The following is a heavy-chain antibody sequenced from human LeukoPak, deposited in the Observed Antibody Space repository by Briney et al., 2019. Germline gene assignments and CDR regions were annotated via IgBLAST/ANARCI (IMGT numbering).Heavy chain of an antibody. D-gene: IGHD4-17*01. CDR1: GFTFNGSA. V-gene: IGHV3-73*01. J-gene: IGHJ4*02. Sequence: PGGSLRLSCATSGFTFNGSALHWVRQASGQGLEWVGRIRSKDHRYATAYAASVKGRFTVSRDDSKNMAYLQMNSLKTEDTAIYYCTRRHYGDYVVDDWGQGTLVTVPS. CDR3: TRRHYGDYVVDD. CDR2: IRSKDHRYAT.